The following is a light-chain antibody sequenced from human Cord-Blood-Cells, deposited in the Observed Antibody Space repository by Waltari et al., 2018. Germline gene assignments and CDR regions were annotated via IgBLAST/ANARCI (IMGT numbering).Light chain of an antibody. Sequence: QSALTQPASVSGSPGQSITISCTGTSSDVGGSNYVSWYQQHPGKAPKLMIYDVSNRPSGVSNPFSGSKSGNTASLTISGLQAEDEADYYCSSYTSSSTLVFGGGTKPTGL. CDR3: SSYTSSSTLV. CDR2: DVS. V-gene: IGLV2-14*01. CDR1: SSDVGGSNY. J-gene: IGLJ3*02.